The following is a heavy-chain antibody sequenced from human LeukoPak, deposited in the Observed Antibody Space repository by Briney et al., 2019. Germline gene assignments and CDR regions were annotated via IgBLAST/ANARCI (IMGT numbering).Heavy chain of an antibody. CDR3: ARGSCSNIRCHDAFDI. J-gene: IGHJ3*02. CDR2: ISGSGGDT. CDR1: GFTFSIYA. D-gene: IGHD2-2*01. Sequence: GGSLRLSCGASGFTFSIYAMSWVRQAPGKGLEWVSTISGSGGDTYYTDSVKGRFSVSRDNSKNTLYLQMNSLRVDDTAVYYCARGSCSNIRCHDAFDIWGQGTMVTVSS. V-gene: IGHV3-23*01.